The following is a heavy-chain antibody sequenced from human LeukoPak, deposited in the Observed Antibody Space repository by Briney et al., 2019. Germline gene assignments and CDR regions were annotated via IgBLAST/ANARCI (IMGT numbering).Heavy chain of an antibody. Sequence: SVXYWXXXXQAPGKGLEWIVSIYDTGSTHYSPTLQSRVSIYLEKSQNQFSLKLTSVTAADTAVYYCARLRGYSYAADPWGRGTLVTVSS. J-gene: IGHJ5*02. D-gene: IGHD5-18*01. CDR2: IYDTGST. CDR3: ARLRGYSYAADP. CDR1: SVXY. V-gene: IGHV4-39*01.